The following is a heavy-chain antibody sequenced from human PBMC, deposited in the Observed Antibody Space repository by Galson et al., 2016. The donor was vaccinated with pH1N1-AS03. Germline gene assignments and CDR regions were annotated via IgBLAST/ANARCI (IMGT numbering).Heavy chain of an antibody. V-gene: IGHV3-23*01. CDR3: AKRPRSDDY. J-gene: IGHJ4*02. CDR2: ISGSGGST. CDR1: GFTFSKYA. Sequence: SLRLSCAASGFTFSKYAMSWVRQAPGKGLEWVSSISGSGGSTFYADSVKGRFTISRDNSKNTLYLQLNSLRVEDTAIYYCAKRPRSDDYWGQGTLDTVSS.